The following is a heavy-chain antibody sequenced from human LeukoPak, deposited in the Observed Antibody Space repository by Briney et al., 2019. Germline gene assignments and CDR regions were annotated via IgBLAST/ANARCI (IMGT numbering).Heavy chain of an antibody. V-gene: IGHV4-59*01. CDR1: GGSISSYY. J-gene: IGHJ4*02. CDR3: ARGAGCSSTSCYLYYFDY. D-gene: IGHD2-2*01. CDR2: IYYSGST. Sequence: PSETLSLTCTVSGGSISSYYWSWIRQPPGKGLEWIGYIYYSGSTNYNPSLKSRVTISVDTSKNQFSLKLSSVTAADTAVYYCARGAGCSSTSCYLYYFDYWGQGTLVTVSS.